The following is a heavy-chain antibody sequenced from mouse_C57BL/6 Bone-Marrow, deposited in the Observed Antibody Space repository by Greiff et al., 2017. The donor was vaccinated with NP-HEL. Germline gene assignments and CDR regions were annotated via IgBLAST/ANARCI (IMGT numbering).Heavy chain of an antibody. Sequence: QVQLQQPRAELVKPGASVKMSCKASGYTFTSYWITWVKQRPGQGLEWIGDIYPGSGSTNYNEKFKSKATLTVDTSSSTAYMQLSSLTSEDSAVYYCARSLHYYGSSPFAYWGQGTLVTVSA. V-gene: IGHV1-55*01. CDR3: ARSLHYYGSSPFAY. CDR1: GYTFTSYW. J-gene: IGHJ3*01. D-gene: IGHD1-1*01. CDR2: IYPGSGST.